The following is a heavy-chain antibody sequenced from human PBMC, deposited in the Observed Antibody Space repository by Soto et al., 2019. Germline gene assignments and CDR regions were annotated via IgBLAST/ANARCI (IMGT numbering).Heavy chain of an antibody. J-gene: IGHJ4*02. D-gene: IGHD3-22*01. CDR1: GFTFDDYA. Sequence: QTGGSLRLSCAASGFTFDDYAMHWVRQSPGKGLEWVSGISWNSGSIGYADSVKGRFTISRDNAKNSLYLQMNSLRAEDTALYYCAKAPAYYYDSSGNYFDYWGQGTLVTVSS. CDR3: AKAPAYYYDSSGNYFDY. CDR2: ISWNSGSI. V-gene: IGHV3-9*01.